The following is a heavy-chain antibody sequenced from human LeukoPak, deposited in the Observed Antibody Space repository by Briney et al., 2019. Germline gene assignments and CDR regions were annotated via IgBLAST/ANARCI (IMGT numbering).Heavy chain of an antibody. CDR2: IWSDGSNK. CDR1: GFTFSSYG. D-gene: IGHD2/OR15-2a*01. CDR3: ARWGRNSDYLDY. Sequence: GRSLRLSCAASGFTFSSYGMHWVRQAPGKGLEWVAVIWSDGSNKFYADSVKGRFTISRDNSKNTLYLQMNSLRAEDTAVYYCARWGRNSDYLDYWGQGTLVTVSS. V-gene: IGHV3-33*01. J-gene: IGHJ4*02.